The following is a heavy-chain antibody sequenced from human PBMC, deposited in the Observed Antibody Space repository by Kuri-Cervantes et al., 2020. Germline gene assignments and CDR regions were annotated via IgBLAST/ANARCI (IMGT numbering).Heavy chain of an antibody. D-gene: IGHD3-10*01. J-gene: IGHJ6*02. CDR3: ARSMWFGEFGFYYYYGMDV. CDR2: IYSGGST. Sequence: LSLTCAASGFTVSSNYMSWVRQAPGKGLEWVSVIYSGGSTYYADSVKGRFTISRDNSKNTLYRQMNSLRAEDTAVYYCARSMWFGEFGFYYYYGMDVWGQGTTVTVSS. CDR1: GFTVSSNY. V-gene: IGHV3-53*01.